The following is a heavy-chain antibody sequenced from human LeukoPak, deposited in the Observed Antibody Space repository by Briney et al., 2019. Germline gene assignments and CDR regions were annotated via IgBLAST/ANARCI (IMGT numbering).Heavy chain of an antibody. CDR2: ISYDGSNK. D-gene: IGHD4-17*01. Sequence: PGGSLRLSCAASGFTFSSYAMHWVRQAPGKGLEWVAVISYDGSNKYYADSVKGRFTISRDNSKNTLYLQMNSLRAEDTAVYYCARDKYGAYPPRGYFDYWAREPWSPSPQ. V-gene: IGHV3-30*01. J-gene: IGHJ4*02. CDR1: GFTFSSYA. CDR3: ARDKYGAYPPRGYFDY.